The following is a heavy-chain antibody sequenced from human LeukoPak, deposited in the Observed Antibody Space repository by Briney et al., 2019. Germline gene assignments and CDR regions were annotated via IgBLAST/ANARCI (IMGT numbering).Heavy chain of an antibody. V-gene: IGHV4-38-2*02. CDR1: GYSISSGFH. Sequence: SETLSLTCTVSGYSISSGFHWGWIRQPPGKGLEWIGSKYHTGSTYYNPSLRSRVTISVDSSKNQFSLKLSSVTAADTAVYYCARHGSSWYRSYFDYWGQGTLVTVSS. J-gene: IGHJ4*02. CDR3: ARHGSSWYRSYFDY. D-gene: IGHD6-13*01. CDR2: KYHTGST.